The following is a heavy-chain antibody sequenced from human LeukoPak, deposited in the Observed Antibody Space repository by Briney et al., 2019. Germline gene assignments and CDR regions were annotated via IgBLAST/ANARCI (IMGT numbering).Heavy chain of an antibody. J-gene: IGHJ4*02. CDR1: GFTFSNYC. D-gene: IGHD1/OR15-1a*01. CDR2: IKQDGSAK. V-gene: IGHV3-7*01. Sequence: GGSLRLSCAASGFTFSNYCMNWVRQAPGKGLEWVANIKQDGSAKNYVGSVKGRFTISRDNTKNSLYLQMDSLRAEDTAVYYCATTTAGYWGQGTLVTVSS. CDR3: ATTTAGY.